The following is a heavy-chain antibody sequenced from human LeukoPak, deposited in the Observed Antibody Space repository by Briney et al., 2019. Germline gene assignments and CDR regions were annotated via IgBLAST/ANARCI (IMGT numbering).Heavy chain of an antibody. CDR1: GFTFSSYG. D-gene: IGHD6-19*01. Sequence: GGSLRLSCVASGFTFSSYGMHWVRQAPGEGLVWVSRINVDGSSTNYADSVKGRFTISRDNAKNTLYLQMNSLRAEDTAVYYCAKVGHSSGWWEIRHFDYWGQGTLVTVSS. V-gene: IGHV3-74*01. CDR3: AKVGHSSGWWEIRHFDY. CDR2: INVDGSST. J-gene: IGHJ4*02.